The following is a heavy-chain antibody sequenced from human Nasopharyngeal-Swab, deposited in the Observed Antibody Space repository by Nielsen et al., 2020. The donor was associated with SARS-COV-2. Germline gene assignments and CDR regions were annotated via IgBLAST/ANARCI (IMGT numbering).Heavy chain of an antibody. D-gene: IGHD6-13*01. J-gene: IGHJ2*01. CDR3: ARDASSSWYRLGNWYFDL. V-gene: IGHV3-21*01. CDR1: EFSISSYS. CDR2: ISSTSTYI. Sequence: GAPKISRAASEFSISSYSMNWGRQTPGKGLEWVSSISSTSTYIYYADSVKGRFTVARDNAKNALFLQMDSLRDEDTAVYYCARDASSSWYRLGNWYFDLWGRGTLVTVSS.